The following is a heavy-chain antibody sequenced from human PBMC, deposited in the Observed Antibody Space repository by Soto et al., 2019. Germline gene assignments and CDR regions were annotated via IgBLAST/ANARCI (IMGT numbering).Heavy chain of an antibody. V-gene: IGHV3-23*01. Sequence: VQLLESGGGLVQPGGSLRLSCAASGFTFSSYAMSWVRQAPGKGLEWVSAISGSGGSTYYADSVKGRFTISRDNSKNTLYLQMNSLRAEDTAVYYCAKDPIVVVVAATYYFDYWGQGTLVTVSS. CDR2: ISGSGGST. J-gene: IGHJ4*02. CDR1: GFTFSSYA. CDR3: AKDPIVVVVAATYYFDY. D-gene: IGHD2-15*01.